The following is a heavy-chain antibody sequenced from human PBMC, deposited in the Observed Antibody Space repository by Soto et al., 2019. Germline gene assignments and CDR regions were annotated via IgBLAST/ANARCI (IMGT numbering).Heavy chain of an antibody. Sequence: PSQTLSLTCAISGDSVSSNSAAWNWIRQSPSRGLEWLGRTYYRSKWYNDYAVSVKSRITINPDTSKNQFSLQLNSVTPEDTAVYYCARDQRAATGLILDKIEAYLDYWGQGTLVTVSS. CDR1: GDSVSSNSAA. J-gene: IGHJ4*02. D-gene: IGHD1-1*01. CDR3: ARDQRAATGLILDKIEAYLDY. V-gene: IGHV6-1*01. CDR2: TYYRSKWYN.